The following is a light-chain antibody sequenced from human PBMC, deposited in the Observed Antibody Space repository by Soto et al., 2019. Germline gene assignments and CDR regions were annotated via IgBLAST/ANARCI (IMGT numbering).Light chain of an antibody. CDR2: LTS. CDR3: HQRQSWPRT. Sequence: EIVLTQSPATLSELPGDRVTRSCRASQALNTRLAWYQHKPGQAPRLLIYLTSNSAAGVPSRFSAWGSETDFTLIISDVEPEDFAVYYCHQRQSWPRTFGQGTKVDIK. CDR1: QALNTR. J-gene: IGKJ1*01. V-gene: IGKV3-11*01.